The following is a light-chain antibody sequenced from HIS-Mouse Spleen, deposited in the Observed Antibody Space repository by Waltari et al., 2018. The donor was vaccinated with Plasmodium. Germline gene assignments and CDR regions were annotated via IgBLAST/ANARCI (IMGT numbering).Light chain of an antibody. CDR2: AAS. Sequence: DIQMTQSPSSLSASVGNSVTITGRASQSISSYLNWYQQKPGKAPKLLIYAASSLQSGVPSRFSCSGSGTDFTLTISSLQPEDFATYYCQQSYSTWTFGQGTKVEIK. CDR3: QQSYSTWT. J-gene: IGKJ1*01. V-gene: IGKV1-39*01. CDR1: QSISSY.